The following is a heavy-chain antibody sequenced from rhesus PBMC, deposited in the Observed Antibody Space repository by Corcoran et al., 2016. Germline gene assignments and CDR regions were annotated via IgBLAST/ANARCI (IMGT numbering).Heavy chain of an antibody. V-gene: IGHV4-147*01. CDR2: IYGSSGST. Sequence: QVQLQESGPGLVKPSETLSLTCAVSGYSISSNYWSWIRQPPGKGLEWIGYIYGSSGSTYYNPSLKSRVTLSTDTSKNHFSLKLSSVTAADTAVYYCARENSSGWLYYFDYWGQGVLVTVSS. CDR1: GYSISSNY. J-gene: IGHJ4*01. CDR3: ARENSSGWLYYFDY. D-gene: IGHD6-31*01.